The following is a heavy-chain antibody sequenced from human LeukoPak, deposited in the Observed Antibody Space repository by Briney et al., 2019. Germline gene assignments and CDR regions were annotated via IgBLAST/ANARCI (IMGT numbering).Heavy chain of an antibody. V-gene: IGHV4-30-4*08. CDR1: GGSISSGDYY. CDR2: IFYSGTT. D-gene: IGHD2-2*01. J-gene: IGHJ5*02. Sequence: PSATLSLTCTVSGGSISSGDYYWSWIRQPPGKGLVWIGYIFYSGTTYYNPSLKRRVTISVDTSKNPFSRKLSSVTAADTAVYYCARAGYQLLPGWFDPWGQGTLVTVSS. CDR3: ARAGYQLLPGWFDP.